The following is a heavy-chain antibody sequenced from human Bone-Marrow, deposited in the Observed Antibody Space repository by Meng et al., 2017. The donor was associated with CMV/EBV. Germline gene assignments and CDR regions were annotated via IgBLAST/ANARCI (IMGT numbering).Heavy chain of an antibody. Sequence: GESLKISCAASGFTFSSYSMNWVRQAPGKGLEWVSSISSSSSYIYYADSVKGRFTISRDNAKNSLYLQMNSLRAEDTAVYYCASSRLEQRTLGYCSSTSCYRLDYWGQGTLVTVSS. CDR3: ASSRLEQRTLGYCSSTSCYRLDY. CDR1: GFTFSSYS. CDR2: ISSSSSYI. V-gene: IGHV3-21*01. J-gene: IGHJ4*02. D-gene: IGHD2-2*01.